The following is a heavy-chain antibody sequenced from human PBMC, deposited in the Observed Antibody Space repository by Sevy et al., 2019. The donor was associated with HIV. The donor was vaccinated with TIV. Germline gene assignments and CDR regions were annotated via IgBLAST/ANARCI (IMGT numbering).Heavy chain of an antibody. J-gene: IGHJ4*02. CDR2: MSPKSGNT. V-gene: IGHV1-8*01. CDR1: GYTFTSYD. CDR3: ARAGSGWYDHYFDD. Sequence: ASVKVYCKTSGYTFTSYDINWVRQATGQGLEWMGWMSPKSGNTGYAQKFQGRLTMTRNTSISTAYMELSSLRSDDTAVYYCARAGSGWYDHYFDDGGQGTLVTVSS. D-gene: IGHD6-19*01.